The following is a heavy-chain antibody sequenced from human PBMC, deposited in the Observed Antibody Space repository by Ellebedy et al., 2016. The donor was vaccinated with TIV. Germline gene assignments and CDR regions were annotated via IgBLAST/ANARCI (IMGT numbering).Heavy chain of an antibody. J-gene: IGHJ3*02. Sequence: PGGSLRLSCAASGFRFSDYPMNWVRQAPGKGLEWVSNIRLSSDSKTYVDFVKGRFTIFRDNAKNSLSLQLDNLRDEDTAVYYCARDSGSGAFDIWGQGTLVTVSS. V-gene: IGHV3-48*02. CDR2: IRLSSDSK. D-gene: IGHD3-10*01. CDR1: GFRFSDYP. CDR3: ARDSGSGAFDI.